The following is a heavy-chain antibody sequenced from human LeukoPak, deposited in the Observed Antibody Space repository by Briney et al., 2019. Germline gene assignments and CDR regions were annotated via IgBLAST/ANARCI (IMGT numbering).Heavy chain of an antibody. J-gene: IGHJ4*02. CDR2: ISYDGSNK. Sequence: GRSLRLSCAASGFTFSSYAMHWVRQAPGKGLEWVAVISYDGSNKYYADSVKGRFTISRDNSKSTLYLQMNSLRAEDTAVYYCARESSSSWSFDYWGQGTLVTVSS. CDR3: ARESSSSWSFDY. V-gene: IGHV3-30-3*01. D-gene: IGHD6-13*01. CDR1: GFTFSSYA.